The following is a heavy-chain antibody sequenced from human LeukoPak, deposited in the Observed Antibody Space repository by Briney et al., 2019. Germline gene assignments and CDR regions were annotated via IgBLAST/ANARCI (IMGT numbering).Heavy chain of an antibody. D-gene: IGHD5-18*01. Sequence: GGSLRLSCAASGFTVSSNYMSWVRQAPGKGLEWVSVIYSGGRTYYADSVKGRFTISRDISKNTLYLQMNSLRAEDTAVYYCARQGTAMVTYAFDIWGQGTMVTVSS. J-gene: IGHJ3*02. CDR3: ARQGTAMVTYAFDI. CDR1: GFTVSSNY. V-gene: IGHV3-66*04. CDR2: IYSGGRT.